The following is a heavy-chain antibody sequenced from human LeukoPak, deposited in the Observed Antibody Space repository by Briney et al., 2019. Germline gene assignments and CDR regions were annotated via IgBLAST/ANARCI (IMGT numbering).Heavy chain of an antibody. V-gene: IGHV3-23*01. Sequence: GGSLRLSCAASGFTFSTYAMSWVRQAPGKGLEWVSSIIGSGGSTDYADSVKGRFTISRDNSKNTLYLQMNNLRAEDTAVYYCARGDGSFDYWGQGILVTVSS. J-gene: IGHJ4*02. CDR3: ARGDGSFDY. CDR1: GFTFSTYA. D-gene: IGHD5-24*01. CDR2: IIGSGGST.